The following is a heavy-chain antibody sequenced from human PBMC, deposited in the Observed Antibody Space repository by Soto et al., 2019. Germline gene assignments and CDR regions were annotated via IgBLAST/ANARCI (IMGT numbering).Heavy chain of an antibody. J-gene: IGHJ6*03. CDR2: ISAYNGNT. Sequence: ASVKVSCKASGYTFTSYGISWVRQAPGQGLEWMGWISAYNGNTNYAQKLQGRVTMTTDTSTSTAYMELRSLRSDDTAVYYCARAEPPYSSSWYRYYYYYYMDVWGKGTTVTVSS. CDR3: ARAEPPYSSSWYRYYYYYYMDV. CDR1: GYTFTSYG. V-gene: IGHV1-18*01. D-gene: IGHD6-13*01.